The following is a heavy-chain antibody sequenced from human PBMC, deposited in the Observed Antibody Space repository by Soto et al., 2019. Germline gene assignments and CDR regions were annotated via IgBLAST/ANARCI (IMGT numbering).Heavy chain of an antibody. D-gene: IGHD2-8*02. Sequence: SETLSLTCAVYGGSFSGYYWTWIRQPPGTGLEWIGEINHSGSTNYNPSLKSRVTISVDTSKNQFSLKLTSVTAADTAVYYCARDKITGLFDYWGQGTQVIVSS. J-gene: IGHJ4*02. CDR3: ARDKITGLFDY. CDR1: GGSFSGYY. CDR2: INHSGST. V-gene: IGHV4-34*01.